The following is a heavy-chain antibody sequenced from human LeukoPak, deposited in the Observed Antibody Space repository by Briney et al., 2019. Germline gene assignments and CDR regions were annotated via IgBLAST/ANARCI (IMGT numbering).Heavy chain of an antibody. J-gene: IGHJ5*02. V-gene: IGHV3-33*01. CDR3: ARDRGIAVAGPFDP. CDR2: IWYDGSNK. CDR1: GFTSSSYG. Sequence: PGGSLRLSCAASGFTSSSYGMHWVSQAPGKGLEWVAVIWYDGSNKYYADSVKGRFTISRDNSKNTLYLQMNSLRAEDTAVYYCARDRGIAVAGPFDPWGQGTLVTVSS. D-gene: IGHD6-19*01.